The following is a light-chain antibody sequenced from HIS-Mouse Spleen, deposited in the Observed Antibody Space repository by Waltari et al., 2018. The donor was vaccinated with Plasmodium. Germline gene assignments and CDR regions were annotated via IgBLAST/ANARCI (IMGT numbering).Light chain of an antibody. CDR1: KLGDKY. J-gene: IGLJ3*02. V-gene: IGLV3-1*01. CDR2: QDS. Sequence: SYELTQPPSVSVSSGQTASITCSGDKLGDKYACWYQQKPGQSPVLVIYQDSKRPSGIPERFSGSSSGNTATLTISGTQAMDEADYYCQAWDSSTAVFGGGTKLTVL. CDR3: QAWDSSTAV.